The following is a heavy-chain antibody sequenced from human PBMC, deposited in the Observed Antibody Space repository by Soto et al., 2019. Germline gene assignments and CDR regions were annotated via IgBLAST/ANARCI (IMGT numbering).Heavy chain of an antibody. CDR2: MNPNSGNT. D-gene: IGHD3-10*01. J-gene: IGHJ6*02. V-gene: IGHV1-8*01. CDR3: ARAYGSGSHYYYGMDV. Sequence: ASVRVYFKASGYTFTSYDINWLRHATGQGLEWMGWMNPNSGNTGYAQKFQGRVTMTRNTSISTAYMELSSLRSEDTAVYYCARAYGSGSHYYYGMDVWGQGTTVTVSS. CDR1: GYTFTSYD.